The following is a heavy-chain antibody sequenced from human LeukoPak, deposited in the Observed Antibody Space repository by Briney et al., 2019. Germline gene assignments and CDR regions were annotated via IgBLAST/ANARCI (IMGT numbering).Heavy chain of an antibody. D-gene: IGHD5-18*01. V-gene: IGHV4-59*01. CDR1: GGSISSYY. J-gene: IGHJ3*02. CDR2: IYYSGST. CDR3: ARGINTAATPFI. Sequence: SETLSLTCTVSGGSISSYYWSWIRQPPGKGLEWIGYIYYSGSTNYNPSLESRVTISVDTSKNQFSLRLTSVTAADTAVYYCARGINTAATPFIWGQGTMVTVSS.